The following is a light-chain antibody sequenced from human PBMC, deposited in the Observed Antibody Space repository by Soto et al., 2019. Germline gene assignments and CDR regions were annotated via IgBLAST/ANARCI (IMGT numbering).Light chain of an antibody. Sequence: EIVLTQSPGTLSLSPGERATLSCRASPSVSRDFLVWYQHKGGQPPRLLLYDGSIRASGIPDRFSGSGSGTDFTLTISRLEPEDVAVYYCQQYGFSPTFGQGTKVEIK. CDR2: DGS. V-gene: IGKV3-20*01. J-gene: IGKJ1*01. CDR1: PSVSRDF. CDR3: QQYGFSPT.